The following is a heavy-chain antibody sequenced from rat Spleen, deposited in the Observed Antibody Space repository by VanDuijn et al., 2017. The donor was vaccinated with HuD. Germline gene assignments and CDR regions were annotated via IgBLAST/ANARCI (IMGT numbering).Heavy chain of an antibody. V-gene: IGHV5-29*01. CDR3: TTLSSYTHWYFDF. D-gene: IGHD1-2*01. Sequence: EVQLVETGGGLVQPGRSLKLSCVASGFTFNNYWMTWIRQAPTKGLEWVTTISSDGSSTYYRDSVKGRFTISRDNAKNTLYLQMDSLRSEDTATYYCTTLSSYTHWYFDFWGPGTMVTVSS. CDR1: GFTFNNYW. CDR2: ISSDGSST. J-gene: IGHJ1*01.